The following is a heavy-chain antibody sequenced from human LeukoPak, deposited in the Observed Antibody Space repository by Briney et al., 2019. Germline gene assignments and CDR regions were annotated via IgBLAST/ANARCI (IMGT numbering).Heavy chain of an antibody. J-gene: IGHJ5*02. D-gene: IGHD3-22*01. CDR1: GYTFTSYD. CDR3: ARGLGDYYDSSGPTDENRP. V-gene: IGHV1-8*01. Sequence: ASVKVSCKASGYTFTSYDNNWVRQATGQGLEWMGWMNPNSGNTGYAQKFQGRVTMTRNTSISTAYMELSSLRSEDTAVYYCARGLGDYYDSSGPTDENRPWGQGTLVTVSS. CDR2: MNPNSGNT.